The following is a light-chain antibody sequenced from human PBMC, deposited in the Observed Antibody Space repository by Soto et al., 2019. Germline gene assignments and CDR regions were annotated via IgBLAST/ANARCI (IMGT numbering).Light chain of an antibody. CDR1: QSISSW. Sequence: DIQMTQSPSTLSASVGDRVTITCRASQSISSWLAWYQQKPGKAPKLLIYKASSLESGVPSRLSGSGSGTEFTLTISSLQPDDFATYYCHQYNSYPYTFGQGTELEIK. V-gene: IGKV1-5*03. J-gene: IGKJ2*01. CDR3: HQYNSYPYT. CDR2: KAS.